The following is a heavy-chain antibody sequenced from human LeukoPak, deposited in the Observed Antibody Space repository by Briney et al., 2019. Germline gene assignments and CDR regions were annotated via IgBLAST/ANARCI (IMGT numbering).Heavy chain of an antibody. CDR2: IYTSEST. J-gene: IGHJ4*02. Sequence: SQTLSLTCTVSGGSISSGGYYWSWIRQPAGKRLEWIGRIYTSESTNYNPSLKSRVTISVDTSKNQFSLKLSSVTAADTAVYYCAREGWLQAFDYWGQGTLVTVSS. CDR1: GGSISSGGYY. V-gene: IGHV4-61*02. D-gene: IGHD5-24*01. CDR3: AREGWLQAFDY.